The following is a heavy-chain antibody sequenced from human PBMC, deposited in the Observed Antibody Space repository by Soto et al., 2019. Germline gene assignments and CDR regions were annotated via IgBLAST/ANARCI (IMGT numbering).Heavy chain of an antibody. D-gene: IGHD1-7*01. CDR3: ARVALALSLENYGMDV. CDR1: GYTFTSYD. CDR2: MNPNSGNT. V-gene: IGHV1-8*01. Sequence: GASVKVSCKASGYTFTSYDINWVRQATGQGLEWMGWMNPNSGNTGYAQKFQGRVTMTRNTSISTAYMELSSLRSEDTAVYYCARVALALSLENYGMDVWGQGTTVTVSS. J-gene: IGHJ6*02.